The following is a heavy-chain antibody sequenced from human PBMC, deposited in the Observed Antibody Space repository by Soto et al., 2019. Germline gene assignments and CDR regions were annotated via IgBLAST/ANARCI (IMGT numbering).Heavy chain of an antibody. CDR1: GDSVSSNSAA. CDR2: TYYRSKWYN. D-gene: IGHD6-19*01. V-gene: IGHV6-1*01. Sequence: SQTLSLTCAISGDSVSSNSAAWNWIRQSPSRGLEWLGRTYYRSKWYNDYAVSVESRITINPDTSKNQFSLQLNSVTPEDTAVYYCARDHRSGWFESDYYYGMDVWGQGXTVTVYS. J-gene: IGHJ6*02. CDR3: ARDHRSGWFESDYYYGMDV.